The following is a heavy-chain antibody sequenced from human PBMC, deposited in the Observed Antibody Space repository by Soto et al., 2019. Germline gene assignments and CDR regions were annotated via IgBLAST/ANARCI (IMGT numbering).Heavy chain of an antibody. V-gene: IGHV4-30-2*01. J-gene: IGHJ4*02. CDR3: ARDSRSGYYLDY. CDR2: IYHSGGT. CDR1: GDSISSGGYS. D-gene: IGHD3-22*01. Sequence: QLQLQESGSGLVKPSQTLSLTCTVSGDSISSGGYSWNWIRQPPGKVLEWLGYIYHSGGTDYNPSLKSRVTITVDSSNNQFSLKLSSVTAADTAVYYCARDSRSGYYLDYWGQGTLVTVSS.